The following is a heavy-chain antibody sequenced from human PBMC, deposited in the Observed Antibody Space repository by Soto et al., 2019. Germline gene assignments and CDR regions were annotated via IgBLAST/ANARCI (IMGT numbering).Heavy chain of an antibody. V-gene: IGHV3-30*03. CDR3: ATDCDHPYFCGALDY. J-gene: IGHJ4*02. CDR1: GFTFSSYS. D-gene: IGHD2-21*01. CDR2: ISYGGSNK. Sequence: QVQLVESGGGVVQPGRSLRLSCAASGFTFSSYSMHWVRQAPGKGLEWVAVISYGGSNKYYADSVKGRFTISRDNSKNTLYLQMNSLRAEDTAVYYCATDCDHPYFCGALDYWGQGTLVTVSS.